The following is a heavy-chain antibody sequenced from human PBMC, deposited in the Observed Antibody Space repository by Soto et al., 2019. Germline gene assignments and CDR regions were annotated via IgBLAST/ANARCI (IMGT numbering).Heavy chain of an antibody. Sequence: PGGSLRLSCAASGFTFRIYGMHWVRQDPGKGLEWMACILYDGSKKDYADSMKGRFTISRDNSKNTLYLQMNSLRAEYTALYSCAKDCGALRWSETHYYFDYWGQGSLVTVSS. V-gene: IGHV3-30*18. CDR2: ILYDGSKK. CDR1: GFTFRIYG. J-gene: IGHJ4*02. D-gene: IGHD4-17*01. CDR3: AKDCGALRWSETHYYFDY.